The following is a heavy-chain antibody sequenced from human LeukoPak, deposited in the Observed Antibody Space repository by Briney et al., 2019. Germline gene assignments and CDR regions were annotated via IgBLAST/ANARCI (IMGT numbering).Heavy chain of an antibody. CDR3: AKDQRSIAVAGYFDY. V-gene: IGHV3-7*01. J-gene: IGHJ4*02. D-gene: IGHD6-19*01. CDR1: GFTFSSFW. Sequence: GGSLRLSCAASGFTFSSFWMSWVRQAPGKGLEWVADIKQDGSEKYYVDSVKGRFTISRDNAKNSLNLQMNSLRVEDTAVYYCAKDQRSIAVAGYFDYWGQGTLVTVSS. CDR2: IKQDGSEK.